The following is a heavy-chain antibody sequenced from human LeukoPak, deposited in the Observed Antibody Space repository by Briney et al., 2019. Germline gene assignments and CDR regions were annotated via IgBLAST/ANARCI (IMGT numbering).Heavy chain of an antibody. CDR3: AREVFGVVIAIDY. CDR2: ISSGSSYI. D-gene: IGHD3-3*01. Sequence: PGGSLRLSCAASGFTFSSCSMNWVRLAPGKGLGWDSSISSGSSYIYYAGSFTGQFTISRDSAKNSLYLQMNSLRAEDTAVYYCAREVFGVVIAIDYWGQGTLVTVSS. J-gene: IGHJ4*02. CDR1: GFTFSSCS. V-gene: IGHV3-21*04.